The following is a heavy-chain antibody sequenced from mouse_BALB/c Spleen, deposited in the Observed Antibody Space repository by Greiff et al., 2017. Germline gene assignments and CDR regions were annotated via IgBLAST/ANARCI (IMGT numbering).Heavy chain of an antibody. D-gene: IGHD2-1*01. J-gene: IGHJ4*01. Sequence: EVKLMESGGGLVQPGGSRKLSCAASGFTFSSFGMHWVRQAPEKGLEWVAYISSGSSTIYYADTVKGRFTISRDNPKNTLCLQMTSLRSEDTAMYYCARRYGNYDAMDYWGQGTSVTVSS. CDR3: ARRYGNYDAMDY. CDR1: GFTFSSFG. V-gene: IGHV5-17*02. CDR2: ISSGSSTI.